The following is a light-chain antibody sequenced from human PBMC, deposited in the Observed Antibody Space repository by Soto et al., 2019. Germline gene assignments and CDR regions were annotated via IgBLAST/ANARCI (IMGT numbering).Light chain of an antibody. CDR3: QQYISYPYT. CDR2: DAP. CDR1: QTTNTW. Sequence: DIQMTQFPSTLSASVGDRVTITCRASQTTNTWLAWYQQKPGTAPKLLIYDAPSLEGGVPSRFSASASRTECTLTISSLQPDDLATYYCQQYISYPYTFGQRTKVEIK. J-gene: IGKJ2*01. V-gene: IGKV1-5*01.